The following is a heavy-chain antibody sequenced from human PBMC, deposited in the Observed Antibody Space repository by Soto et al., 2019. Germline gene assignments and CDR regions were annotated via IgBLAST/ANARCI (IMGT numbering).Heavy chain of an antibody. CDR1: GYTFTSYD. V-gene: IGHV1-18*01. J-gene: IGHJ4*02. D-gene: IGHD3-22*01. CDR3: GRSGSSGYYLDY. Sequence: VASVKVSCKASGYTFTSYDINWVRQATGQGLEWMGWISAYNGNTNYAQKLQGRVTMTTDTSTSTAYMELRSLRSDDTAVYYCGRSGSSGYYLDYWGQGTLVTVSS. CDR2: ISAYNGNT.